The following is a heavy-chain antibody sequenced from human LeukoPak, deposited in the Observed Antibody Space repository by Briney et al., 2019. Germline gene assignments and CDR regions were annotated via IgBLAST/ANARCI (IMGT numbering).Heavy chain of an antibody. V-gene: IGHV4-39*07. Sequence: PSETLSLTCTVSGGSISSYYWGWIRQPPGKGLEWIGSIYYSGSTYYNPSLKSRVTISVDTSKNQFSLKLSSVTAADTAVYYCARVSRYYYDSSGEVYWGQGTLVTVSS. D-gene: IGHD3-22*01. J-gene: IGHJ4*02. CDR2: IYYSGST. CDR1: GGSISSYY. CDR3: ARVSRYYYDSSGEVY.